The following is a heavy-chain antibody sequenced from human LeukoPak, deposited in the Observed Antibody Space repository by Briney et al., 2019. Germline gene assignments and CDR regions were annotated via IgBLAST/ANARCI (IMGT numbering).Heavy chain of an antibody. CDR3: ARVVGYCSGGSCYDNWFDP. CDR2: TYYRSKWYN. Sequence: TSQTLSLTCAISGDSVSSNSAAWNWIRQSPSRGLEWLGRTYYRSKWYNDYAVSVKSRITINPDTSKNQFSLQLSSVTPEDTAVYYCARVVGYCSGGSCYDNWFDPWGQGTLVTVSS. D-gene: IGHD2-15*01. V-gene: IGHV6-1*01. CDR1: GDSVSSNSAA. J-gene: IGHJ5*02.